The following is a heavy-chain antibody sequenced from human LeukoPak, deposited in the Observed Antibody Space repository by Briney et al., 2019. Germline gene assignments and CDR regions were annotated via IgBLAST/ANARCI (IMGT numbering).Heavy chain of an antibody. CDR3: ARAGYCSGGSCYDASHV. CDR1: GFSFSDYY. V-gene: IGHV3-72*01. CDR2: SRNKANRYTT. J-gene: IGHJ3*01. Sequence: GGSLRLSCAASGFSFSDYYMDWVRQAPGKGLEWVGRSRNKANRYTTEYAASVEGRFTISRDDSKNSLYLQMNSLKTEDTAVFYCARAGYCSGGSCYDASHVWGRGTMVTVSS. D-gene: IGHD2-15*01.